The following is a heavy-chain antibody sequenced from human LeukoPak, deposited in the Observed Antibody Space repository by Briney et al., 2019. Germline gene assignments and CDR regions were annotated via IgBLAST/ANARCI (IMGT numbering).Heavy chain of an antibody. J-gene: IGHJ4*02. CDR2: VSHDGTTK. CDR1: GFTFSSYW. Sequence: PGGSLRLSCAASGFTFSSYWMHWVRQAPGKGLEWVAVVSHDGTTKYYADSVRGRFTISRDNSKNTLYLQMDSLRVDDTAVYYCAREVARPNFFDYWGQGTLVTVAS. CDR3: AREVARPNFFDY. D-gene: IGHD5-12*01. V-gene: IGHV3-30*03.